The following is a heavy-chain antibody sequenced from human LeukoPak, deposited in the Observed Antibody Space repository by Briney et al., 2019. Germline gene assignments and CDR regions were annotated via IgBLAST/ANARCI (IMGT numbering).Heavy chain of an antibody. CDR1: GFTFNYFR. CDR3: ASASSHRIAAGGDY. V-gene: IGHV3-74*01. J-gene: IGHJ4*02. CDR2: INNDGTAT. D-gene: IGHD6-13*01. Sequence: PGGSLRLSCAASGFTFNYFRMHWVRQVPGKGLVWVSGINNDGTATCYADSVKGRFTISRDNAKNTVYLQMNGLRAEDTAVYYCASASSHRIAAGGDYWGQGTLVTVSS.